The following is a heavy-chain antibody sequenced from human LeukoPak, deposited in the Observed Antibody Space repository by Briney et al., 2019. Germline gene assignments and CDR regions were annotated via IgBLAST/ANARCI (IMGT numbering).Heavy chain of an antibody. CDR2: ITGNGGNT. CDR3: AREQTANAFDI. V-gene: IGHV3-23*01. D-gene: IGHD5-18*01. CDR1: GFTFSSYG. J-gene: IGHJ3*02. Sequence: GGSLRLSCAASGFTFSSYGMSWVRQAPGKGLEWVSAITGNGGNTFYADSVKGRFTISRDNSKNTLYLQMNSLRAEDTAVYYCAREQTANAFDIWGQGTMVTVSS.